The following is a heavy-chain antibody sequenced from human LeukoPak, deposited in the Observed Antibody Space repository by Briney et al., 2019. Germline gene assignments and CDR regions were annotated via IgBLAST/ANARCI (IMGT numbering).Heavy chain of an antibody. CDR3: ARVGPWFGHRRIHYYYYMDV. CDR1: GGSFSGYY. D-gene: IGHD3-10*01. V-gene: IGHV4-34*01. Sequence: SETLSLTCAVYGGSFSGYYWSWIRQPPGKGLEWIGEINHSGSTYYNPSLKSRVTISVDTSKNQFSLKLSSVTAADTAVYYCARVGPWFGHRRIHYYYYMDVWGKGTTVTISS. CDR2: INHSGST. J-gene: IGHJ6*03.